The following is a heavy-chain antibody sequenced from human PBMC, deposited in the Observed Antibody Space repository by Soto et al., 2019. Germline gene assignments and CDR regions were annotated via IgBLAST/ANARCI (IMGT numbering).Heavy chain of an antibody. D-gene: IGHD4-17*01. CDR3: AREPDYGDYSENFFDL. CDR1: GFTFSSYS. CDR2: ISSSSSYI. J-gene: IGHJ2*01. Sequence: GGSLRLSCAASGFTFSSYSMNWVRQAPGKGLEWVSSISSSSSYIYYADSVKGRFTISRDNAKNSLYLQMNSLRAEDTAVYYCAREPDYGDYSENFFDLRGRGTLVTVSS. V-gene: IGHV3-21*01.